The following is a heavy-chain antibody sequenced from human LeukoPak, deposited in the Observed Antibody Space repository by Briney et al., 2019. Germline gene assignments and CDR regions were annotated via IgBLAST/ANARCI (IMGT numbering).Heavy chain of an antibody. D-gene: IGHD3-10*01. CDR3: ARRKWVYGSGSYYYRY. CDR1: GDSISSSFYY. V-gene: IGHV4-39*07. J-gene: IGHJ4*02. CDR2: INHSGST. Sequence: PSETLSPTCTVSGDSISSSFYYWGWIRQPPGKGLEWIGEINHSGSTNYNPSLKSRVTISVDTSKNQFSLKLSSVTAADTAVYYCARRKWVYGSGSYYYRYWGQGTLVTVSS.